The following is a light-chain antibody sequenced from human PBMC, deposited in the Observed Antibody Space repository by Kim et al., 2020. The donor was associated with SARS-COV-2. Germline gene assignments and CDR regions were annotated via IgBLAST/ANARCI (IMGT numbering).Light chain of an antibody. V-gene: IGLV3-10*01. Sequence: SYELTQPPSVSVSPGQTARITCSGDALPKKYAYWYQQKSGQAPVLVIYEDSERPSGIPERFSGSSSGTMATLTISGAQVEDEADYYCYSTDSSGNRWVFGGGTQLTVL. CDR3: YSTDSSGNRWV. J-gene: IGLJ3*02. CDR1: ALPKKY. CDR2: EDS.